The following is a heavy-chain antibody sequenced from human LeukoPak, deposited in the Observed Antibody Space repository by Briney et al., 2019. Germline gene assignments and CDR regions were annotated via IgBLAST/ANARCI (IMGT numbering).Heavy chain of an antibody. CDR3: AREGGPYRPLDY. Sequence: PSETLSLTCAVSGGSISSTHWWSWVRQPPGKGLEWIGEIYHSGSTNYNPSLKSRVTISVDKSKNQFSLKLSSVTAADTAVYYCAREGGPYRPLDYSGQGTLVTVSS. J-gene: IGHJ4*02. CDR1: GGSISSTHW. V-gene: IGHV4-4*02. CDR2: IYHSGST.